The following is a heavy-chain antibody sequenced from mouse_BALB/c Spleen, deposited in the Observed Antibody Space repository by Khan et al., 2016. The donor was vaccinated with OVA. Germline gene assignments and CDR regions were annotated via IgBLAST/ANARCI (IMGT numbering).Heavy chain of an antibody. D-gene: IGHD1-1*01. Sequence: EVQLQQSGPGLVKPSQSLSLTCTVTGYSITSGYAWNWIRQFPGNKLEWMGYISYSGVPSYTPSLQSRISITRDTSKNQFFLQLNSVTTADTATYYCARGNYYGYYFDYWGQGTTLTVSS. CDR1: GYSITSGYA. V-gene: IGHV3-2*02. J-gene: IGHJ2*01. CDR3: ARGNYYGYYFDY. CDR2: ISYSGVP.